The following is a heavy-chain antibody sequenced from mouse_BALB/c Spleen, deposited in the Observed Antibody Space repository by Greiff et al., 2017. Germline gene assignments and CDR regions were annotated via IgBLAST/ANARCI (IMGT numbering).Heavy chain of an antibody. D-gene: IGHD1-1*01. CDR2: INSNGGST. J-gene: IGHJ3*01. V-gene: IGHV5-6-2*01. Sequence: EVMLVESGGGLVKLGGSLKLSCAASGFTFSSYYMSWVRQTPEKRLELVAAINSNGGSTYYPDTVKGRFTISRDNAKNTLYLQMSSLKSEDTALYYCARQSGSSYGFAYWGQGTLVTVSA. CDR1: GFTFSSYY. CDR3: ARQSGSSYGFAY.